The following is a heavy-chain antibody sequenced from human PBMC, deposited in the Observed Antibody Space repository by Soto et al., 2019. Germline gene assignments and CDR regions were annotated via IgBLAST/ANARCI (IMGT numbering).Heavy chain of an antibody. J-gene: IGHJ3*02. V-gene: IGHV3-23*01. Sequence: EVQLLESGGGLVQPGGSLRLSCAASGFTFSSYAMSWVRQAPGKGLEWVSDISGSGGSTYYADSVKGRFTISRDNSKNTLYLQMNSLRAEDTAVYYCAKDRDTAMVMLDAFDIWGQGTMVTVSS. CDR1: GFTFSSYA. CDR2: ISGSGGST. CDR3: AKDRDTAMVMLDAFDI. D-gene: IGHD5-18*01.